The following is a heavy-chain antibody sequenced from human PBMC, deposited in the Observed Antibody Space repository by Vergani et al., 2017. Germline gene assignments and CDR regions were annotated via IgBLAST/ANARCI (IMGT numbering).Heavy chain of an antibody. Sequence: QLPLQESGPGLVKPSETLSLTCTVSGGSLSSSSYYWGWIRQPPGKGLEWIGSIYYSGSTYYNPSLKSRVTISVDTSKNQFSLKLSSVTAADKAVYYCARTDYGGNVLFWGQGTLVTVSS. J-gene: IGHJ4*02. CDR2: IYYSGST. CDR1: GGSLSSSSYY. D-gene: IGHD4-23*01. CDR3: ARTDYGGNVLF. V-gene: IGHV4-39*07.